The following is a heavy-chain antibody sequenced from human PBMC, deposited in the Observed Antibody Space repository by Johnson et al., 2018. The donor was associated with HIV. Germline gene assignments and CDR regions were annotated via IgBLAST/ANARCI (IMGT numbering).Heavy chain of an antibody. V-gene: IGHV3-15*01. CDR2: IQSKTDGGST. CDR1: GFTFSNAW. CDR3: ATGWIGDAFDI. J-gene: IGHJ3*02. Sequence: EVQLVESGGGLVKPGGSLRLSCAASGFTFSNAWMSWLRQAPGKGLEWLGRIQSKTDGGSTDYAAPVQGRFTISRDDSKNTLYLQMNSLKTEDTAVYYCATGWIGDAFDIWGQGTLVTVSS. D-gene: IGHD5-12*01.